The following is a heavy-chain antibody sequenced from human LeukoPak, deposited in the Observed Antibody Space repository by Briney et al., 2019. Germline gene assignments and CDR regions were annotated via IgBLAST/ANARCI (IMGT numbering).Heavy chain of an antibody. CDR3: ARSTAVPRSFDV. V-gene: IGHV4-38-2*01. D-gene: IGHD2-2*01. J-gene: IGHJ3*01. CDR1: ASSISSDSY. Sequence: PSETLSLTCPLSASSISSDSYWAWIRQAPGKGLEWIGSFYHSGMTFYNPSLSTRVTVSLDTSKKHFSLNLSSVTAADTAVYYCARSTAVPRSFDVWGQGTLVTVSS. CDR2: FYHSGMT.